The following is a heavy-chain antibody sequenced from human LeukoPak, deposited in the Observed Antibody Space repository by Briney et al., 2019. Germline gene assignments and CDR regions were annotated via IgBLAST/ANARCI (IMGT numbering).Heavy chain of an antibody. D-gene: IGHD5-18*01. CDR2: IIPILGIA. J-gene: IGHJ3*02. V-gene: IGHV1-69*04. Sequence: ASVKVSCKASGGTFSSYAISWVRQAPGQGLEWMGRIIPILGIANYAQKFQGRVTITADKSTSTAYMELSSLRSEDTAVYYCARGRDTAMVTHDIWGQGTMVTVSS. CDR3: ARGRDTAMVTHDI. CDR1: GGTFSSYA.